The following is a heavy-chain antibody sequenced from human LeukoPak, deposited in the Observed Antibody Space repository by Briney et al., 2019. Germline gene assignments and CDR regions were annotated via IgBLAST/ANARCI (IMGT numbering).Heavy chain of an antibody. CDR1: GGSISRSNYY. CDR2: INYSGSA. CDR3: ARHSGTAFYYGSGSYSHFDY. D-gene: IGHD3-10*01. J-gene: IGHJ4*02. V-gene: IGHV4-39*01. Sequence: SETLSLTCTVSGGSISRSNYYWGWIRQPPGKGLEWTGTINYSGSAHYNPSLKSRVTISVDTSKNQFSLKLSSVTAADTAVYYCARHSGTAFYYGSGSYSHFDYWGQGTLVTVSS.